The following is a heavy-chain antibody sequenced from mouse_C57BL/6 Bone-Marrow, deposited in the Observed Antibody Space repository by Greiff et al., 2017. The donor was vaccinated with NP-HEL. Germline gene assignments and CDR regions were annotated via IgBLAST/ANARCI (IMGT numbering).Heavy chain of an antibody. D-gene: IGHD2-5*01. CDR1: GYTFTDYY. V-gene: IGHV1-26*01. J-gene: IGHJ2*01. CDR2: INPNNGGT. CDR3: AREGLYSNYGNY. Sequence: EVQLQQSGPELVKPGASVKISCKASGYTFTDYYMNWVKQSHGKSLEWIGDINPNNGGTSYNQKFKGKATLTVDTSSSTAYMELRSLTSEDSAVYYCAREGLYSNYGNYWGQGTTLTVSS.